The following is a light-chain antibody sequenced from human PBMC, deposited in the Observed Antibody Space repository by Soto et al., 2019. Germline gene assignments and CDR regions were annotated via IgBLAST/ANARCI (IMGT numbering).Light chain of an antibody. CDR1: ALPRQY. CDR2: NDN. Sequence: SYELTQPPSVSVSPGQTARITCSGDALPRQYAYWYQQKPGQAPVLVIYNDNERPSGIPERFSGSSSGTTVTLTISGVQAEDEADYYGQSADSSATYVVFVGGTKLTVL. J-gene: IGLJ2*01. V-gene: IGLV3-25*03. CDR3: QSADSSATYVV.